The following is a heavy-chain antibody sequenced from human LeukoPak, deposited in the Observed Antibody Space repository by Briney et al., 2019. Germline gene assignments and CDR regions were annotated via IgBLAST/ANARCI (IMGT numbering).Heavy chain of an antibody. CDR3: ARVKSRTVTKLRFDP. CDR2: IYYSGST. D-gene: IGHD4-17*01. Sequence: PSETLSLTCGVSGGSISSYYWSWIRQPPGKGLEWIGYIYYSGSTNYNPSLKSRVTISVDTSKNQFSLKLSSVTAADTAVYYCARVKSRTVTKLRFDPWGQGTLVTVSS. V-gene: IGHV4-59*01. CDR1: GGSISSYY. J-gene: IGHJ5*02.